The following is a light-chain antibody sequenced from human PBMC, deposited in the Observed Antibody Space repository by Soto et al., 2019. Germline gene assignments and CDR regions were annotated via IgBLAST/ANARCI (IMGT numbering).Light chain of an antibody. Sequence: DIQMTQSPSSLSASVGDRVTITCRAGQSMSGWLAWYQQKPGKAPKLLIYDASSLESGVPSRFSGSGSETEFTLTINSLQPDDFATYYCQQYSSYSSITFGQGTRLEIK. CDR3: QQYSSYSSIT. J-gene: IGKJ5*01. CDR2: DAS. V-gene: IGKV1-5*01. CDR1: QSMSGW.